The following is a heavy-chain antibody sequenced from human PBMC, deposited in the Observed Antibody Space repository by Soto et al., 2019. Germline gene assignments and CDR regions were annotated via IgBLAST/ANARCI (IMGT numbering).Heavy chain of an antibody. CDR2: ITGSGGST. V-gene: IGHV3-23*01. Sequence: EVQLLESGGGLVQPGGSLRLSCAASGFTFSTYAMIWVRQAPGKGLEWVSVITGSGGSTYYADSVKGRFTISRDTSKKTLFLQMNSLRGEDTAVYYCAKERYGDYGGIDYWGQGTMVTVSS. J-gene: IGHJ4*02. CDR3: AKERYGDYGGIDY. D-gene: IGHD4-17*01. CDR1: GFTFSTYA.